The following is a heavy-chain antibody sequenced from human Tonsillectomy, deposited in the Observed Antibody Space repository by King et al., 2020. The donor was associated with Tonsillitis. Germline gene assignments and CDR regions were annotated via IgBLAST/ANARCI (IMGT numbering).Heavy chain of an antibody. J-gene: IGHJ4*02. CDR3: TTRWPRTGPPSDY. CDR2: IKSKTDGGTT. Sequence: DVQLVESGGGLVKPGGSLRLSCAASGFTFSNAWMSWVRQAPGKGLEWVGRIKSKTDGGTTDYAAPVKGRFTISRDDSKNTLYLQMNSLKTEDTAVYYCTTRWPRTGPPSDYWGQGTLVTVSS. D-gene: IGHD3/OR15-3a*01. CDR1: GFTFSNAW. V-gene: IGHV3-15*01.